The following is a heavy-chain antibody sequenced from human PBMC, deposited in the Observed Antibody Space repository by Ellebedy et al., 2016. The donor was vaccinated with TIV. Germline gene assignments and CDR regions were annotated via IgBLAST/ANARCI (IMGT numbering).Heavy chain of an antibody. D-gene: IGHD3-16*01. J-gene: IGHJ5*02. Sequence: ASVKVSCXASGYMFTDYYMHWVRQAPGQGLEWMGWINPNSDGTNYAQKFQGRVTMTRDTSISTAYMELSRVRSDDTAMYYCAREGDLPRGNWFDPWGQGTLVTVSS. CDR1: GYMFTDYY. V-gene: IGHV1-2*02. CDR3: AREGDLPRGNWFDP. CDR2: INPNSDGT.